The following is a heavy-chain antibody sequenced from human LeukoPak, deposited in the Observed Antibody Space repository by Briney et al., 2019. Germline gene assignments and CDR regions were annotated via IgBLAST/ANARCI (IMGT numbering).Heavy chain of an antibody. V-gene: IGHV3-21*01. D-gene: IGHD6-13*01. J-gene: IGHJ3*02. CDR3: AMPEEQQLVGDAFDM. Sequence: GGSLRLSCAASGFTFSSYSMNWLPQAPGKGLEWVTYINSSSSYIYYTDSVKGRFTLYRYNAKNSLYLQMRSLRAEDTAVCYCAMPEEQQLVGDAFDMWGQGTMVTVSS. CDR1: GFTFSSYS. CDR2: INSSSSYI.